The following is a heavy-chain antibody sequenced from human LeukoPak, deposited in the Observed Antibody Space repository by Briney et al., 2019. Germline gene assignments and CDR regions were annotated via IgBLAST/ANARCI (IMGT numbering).Heavy chain of an antibody. CDR3: ARSFDSSGYLSFQH. Sequence: ASVKVSCKASGYTFTGYYMHWVRQAPGQGLEWMGWINPNSGGTNYAQKFQGRVTMTRDTSISTAYMELSRLRSDDTAVYYCARSFDSSGYLSFQHWSQGTLVTVSS. D-gene: IGHD3-22*01. CDR1: GYTFTGYY. CDR2: INPNSGGT. V-gene: IGHV1-2*02. J-gene: IGHJ1*01.